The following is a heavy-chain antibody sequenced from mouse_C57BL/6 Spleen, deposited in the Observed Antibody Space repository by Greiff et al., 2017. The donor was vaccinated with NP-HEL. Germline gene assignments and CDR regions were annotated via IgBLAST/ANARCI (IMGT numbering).Heavy chain of an antibody. CDR2: INPNNGGT. CDR1: GYTFTDYN. CDR3: ARRRFSYYAMDY. V-gene: IGHV1-18*01. J-gene: IGHJ4*01. Sequence: VQLKESGPELVKPGASVKIPCKASGYTFTDYNMDWVKQSHGKSLEWIGDINPNNGGTIYNQKFKGKATLTVDKSSSTAYMELRSLTSEDTAVYYCARRRFSYYAMDYWGQGTSVTVSS.